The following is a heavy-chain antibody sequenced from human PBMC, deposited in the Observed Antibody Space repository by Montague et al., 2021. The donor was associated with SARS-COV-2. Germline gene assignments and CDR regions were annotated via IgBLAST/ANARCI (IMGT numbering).Heavy chain of an antibody. CDR3: ARQGSGRDYNWFDS. CDR1: GGSISSSSYY. V-gene: IGHV4-39*01. D-gene: IGHD1-26*01. J-gene: IGHJ5*01. Sequence: SETLSLTCTVSGGSISSSSYYWGWIRQPPGKGREGIGRIYYSRSTNYXXXRKSRVTISVDTSKNQFSLKLSTVTASDTAVYYCARQGSGRDYNWFDSWGQGTLVTVSS. CDR2: IYYSRST.